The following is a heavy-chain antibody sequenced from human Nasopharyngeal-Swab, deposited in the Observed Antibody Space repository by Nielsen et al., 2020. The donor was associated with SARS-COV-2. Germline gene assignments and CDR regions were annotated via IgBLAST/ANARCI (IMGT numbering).Heavy chain of an antibody. V-gene: IGHV3-74*01. J-gene: IGHJ4*02. Sequence: GESLKISCAASGFTFSTYWMHWVRQAPGEGLVWVSRINEDGKSISYADSLRGRFTVSRDNAKNTLYLQMDSLRAEDTAVYYCTGAGNYRHDYWGPGTLVTVSS. CDR3: TGAGNYRHDY. D-gene: IGHD3-22*01. CDR2: INEDGKSI. CDR1: GFTFSTYW.